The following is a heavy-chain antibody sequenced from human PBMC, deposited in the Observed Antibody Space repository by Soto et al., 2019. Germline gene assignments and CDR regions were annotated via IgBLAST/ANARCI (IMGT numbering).Heavy chain of an antibody. V-gene: IGHV3-7*03. CDR3: ARGYSTSPNWFDP. CDR2: INNDGSQK. Sequence: EVQLVESGGGLVQPGWSLRLSCAASGFIFSDFWMNWVRQAPGKRLEWVASINNDGSQKYYVDSVRGRFTISRDDAENSLYLQMNSLTAEDSALYYCARGYSTSPNWFDPWGQGTLVTVSS. J-gene: IGHJ5*02. CDR1: GFIFSDFW. D-gene: IGHD6-6*01.